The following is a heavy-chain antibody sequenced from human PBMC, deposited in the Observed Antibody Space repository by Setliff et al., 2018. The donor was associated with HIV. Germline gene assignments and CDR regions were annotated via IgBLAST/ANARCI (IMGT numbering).Heavy chain of an antibody. CDR1: GFTFSSYS. V-gene: IGHV3-21*04. J-gene: IGHJ6*03. CDR2: ISSGSSYI. D-gene: IGHD2-21*02. CDR3: ARDAPGGGGNSGYYMDV. Sequence: GGSLRLSCAASGFTFSSYSMNWVRQAPGKGLEWVSSISSGSSYIYYAESVKGRFTISRDNAKNSLYLQMNSLRAEDTAVYYCARDAPGGGGNSGYYMDVWGKGTTVTVSS.